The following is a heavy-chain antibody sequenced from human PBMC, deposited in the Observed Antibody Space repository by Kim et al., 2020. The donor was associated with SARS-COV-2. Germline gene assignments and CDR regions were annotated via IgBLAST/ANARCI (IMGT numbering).Heavy chain of an antibody. J-gene: IGHJ6*02. Sequence: GESLKISCKGSGYSFTSYWISWVRQMPGKGLEWMGRIDPSDSYTNYSPSFQGHVTISADKSISTAYLQWSSLKASDTAMYYCARFGGFLEWWGYYYGMDVWGQGTTVTVSS. CDR3: ARFGGFLEWWGYYYGMDV. V-gene: IGHV5-10-1*01. CDR2: IDPSDSYT. CDR1: GYSFTSYW. D-gene: IGHD3-3*01.